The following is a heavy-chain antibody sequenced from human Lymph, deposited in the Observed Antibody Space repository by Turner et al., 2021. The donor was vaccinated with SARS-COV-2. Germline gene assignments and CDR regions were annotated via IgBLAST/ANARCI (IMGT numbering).Heavy chain of an antibody. CDR3: AKDVYRSTFRYHCYGMND. J-gene: IGHJ6*02. V-gene: IGHV3-9*01. Sequence: EVQLVVSGGGLVQPGTCLRPSCAASGPSFADYAMHWVRQAPGKGLEWVSGSTWNSGTIGYADYVKGRFTISRDNAKNSLYLKMNSLRAEDTALYYCAKDVYRSTFRYHCYGMNDWGQGTTVTVSS. D-gene: IGHD6-13*01. CDR1: GPSFADYA. CDR2: STWNSGTI.